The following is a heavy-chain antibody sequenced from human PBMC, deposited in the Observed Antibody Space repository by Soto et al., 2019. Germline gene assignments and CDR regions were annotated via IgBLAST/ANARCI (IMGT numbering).Heavy chain of an antibody. Sequence: HVQLVQSGGELKKPGASVKVSCNTSGYTFNTYFITWVRQAPGQGLEWMGWISPHNGNTNYAEKFQGRVNMTADTITKKGYMEMGNLRIDDTAGYYWARDTGNSFDYWGQGTPVTVSS. CDR2: ISPHNGNT. CDR1: GYTFNTYF. CDR3: ARDTGNSFDY. J-gene: IGHJ4*02. V-gene: IGHV1-18*01.